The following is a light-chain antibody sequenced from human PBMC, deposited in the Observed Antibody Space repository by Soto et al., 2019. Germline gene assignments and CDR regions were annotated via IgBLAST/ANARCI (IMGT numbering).Light chain of an antibody. CDR3: QHYGSSPPYA. CDR2: AAS. V-gene: IGKV1-9*01. CDR1: QGISSF. Sequence: QLTQSPSSLSASVGDRVTITCRASQGISSFLAWYQQKPGKAPNLLIYAASTLQTGVPSRFSGGGSGTDFTLTISRLEAEDSAVYYCQHYGSSPPYAFGQGTKLKIK. J-gene: IGKJ2*01.